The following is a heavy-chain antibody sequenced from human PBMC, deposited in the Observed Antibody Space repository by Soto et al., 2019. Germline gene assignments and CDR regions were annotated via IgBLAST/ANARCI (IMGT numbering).Heavy chain of an antibody. Sequence: QVQLVESGGGVVQPGGSLRLSCAASAFTFSRHGMHWVRQAPGKGLQWVGVIWSDGSNQRYAESVTGRFTISRDKSTKTLYLEMNSLRAEDTAVYYCARERTFGENNHNYMDVWGTGITVTVSS. D-gene: IGHD3-10*01. CDR1: AFTFSRHG. V-gene: IGHV3-33*01. CDR2: IWSDGSNQ. J-gene: IGHJ6*03. CDR3: ARERTFGENNHNYMDV.